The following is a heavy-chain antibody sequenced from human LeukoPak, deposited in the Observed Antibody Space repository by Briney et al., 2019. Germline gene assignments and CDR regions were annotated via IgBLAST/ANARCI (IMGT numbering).Heavy chain of an antibody. V-gene: IGHV1-46*01. J-gene: IGHJ4*02. Sequence: ASVKVSCKTSGYAFTNYYMHWVRQAPGQGLEWMGIINPSGTSTTYAQKIQGRVTMTRDTSTSTDFMELSSLRSEDTAVYYCARHDLGGSSPFDYWGQGTLVTVSS. CDR2: INPSGTST. D-gene: IGHD2-15*01. CDR3: ARHDLGGSSPFDY. CDR1: GYAFTNYY.